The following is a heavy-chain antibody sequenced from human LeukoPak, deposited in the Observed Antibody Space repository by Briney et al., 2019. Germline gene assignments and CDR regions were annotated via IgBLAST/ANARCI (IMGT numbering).Heavy chain of an antibody. CDR1: GFTFSYYG. D-gene: IGHD3-3*01. V-gene: IGHV3-30*02. CDR3: AKVEWLSYFDY. CDR2: IRYDGNDK. Sequence: GGSLRLSCAASGFTFSYYGMHWVRQAPGKGLEWVAFIRYDGNDKFYAESVKGRFTISRDTSRNTLYLQMNSLRVEDTAVYYCAKVEWLSYFDYWGQGTLVTVSS. J-gene: IGHJ4*02.